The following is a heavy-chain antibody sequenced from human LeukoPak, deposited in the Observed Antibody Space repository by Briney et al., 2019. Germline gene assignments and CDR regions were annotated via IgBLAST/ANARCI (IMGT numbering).Heavy chain of an antibody. V-gene: IGHV1-18*01. Sequence: ASVKVSCKASGYTFTNYGITWVRQAPGQGLEWMGWISAYNGNTSYAQKFQGRVTMTTDTSTSTAYMELRSLRSDDTAVYYCARDRRPTMIVLRGGFDPWGQGTLVTVSS. D-gene: IGHD3-22*01. CDR2: ISAYNGNT. J-gene: IGHJ5*02. CDR3: ARDRRPTMIVLRGGFDP. CDR1: GYTFTNYG.